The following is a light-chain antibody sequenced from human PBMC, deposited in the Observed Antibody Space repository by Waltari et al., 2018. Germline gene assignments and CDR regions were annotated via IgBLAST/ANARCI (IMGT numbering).Light chain of an antibody. V-gene: IGLV1-44*01. CDR2: SNS. CDR1: SSNIGRNI. CDR3: AAWDDSLNGWV. Sequence: QSVLTQPPSTSGTPGQRVIISCSGSSSNIGRNIVNWYQQLPGSAPKLLIYSNSQRPSGFPDRFSGSKSDTSASLAISGLESDDEADYYCAAWDDSLNGWVFGGGTKLTVL. J-gene: IGLJ3*02.